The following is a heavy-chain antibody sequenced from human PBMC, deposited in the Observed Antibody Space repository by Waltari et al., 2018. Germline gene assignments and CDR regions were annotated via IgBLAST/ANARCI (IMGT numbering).Heavy chain of an antibody. CDR2: IIPIFGTA. CDR3: ASGQQLGGYDAFDI. V-gene: IGHV1-69*14. CDR1: GGTFSSYA. D-gene: IGHD6-13*01. J-gene: IGHJ3*02. Sequence: QVQLVQSGAEVKKPGSSVKVSCKASGGTFSSYAISWVRPAPGQGLEWMGGIIPIFGTANYAQKFQGRVTITADKSTSTAYMELSSLRSEDTAVYYCASGQQLGGYDAFDIWGQGTMVTVSS.